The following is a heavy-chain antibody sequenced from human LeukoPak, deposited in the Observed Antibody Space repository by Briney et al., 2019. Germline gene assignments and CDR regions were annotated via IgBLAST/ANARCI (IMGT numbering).Heavy chain of an antibody. Sequence: SQTLSLTCTVSGGSISSGDYYWSWIRQPPGKGLEWIGYIYYSGSTYYNPSLKSRVTISVDTSKNQFSLKLSSVTAADTAVYYCARSLYGDYGYFQHWARAPWSPSPQ. J-gene: IGHJ1*01. CDR1: GGSISSGDYY. CDR3: ARSLYGDYGYFQH. D-gene: IGHD4-17*01. CDR2: IYYSGST. V-gene: IGHV4-30-4*01.